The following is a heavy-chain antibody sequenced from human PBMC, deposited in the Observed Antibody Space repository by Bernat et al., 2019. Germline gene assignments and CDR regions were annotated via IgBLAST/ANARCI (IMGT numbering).Heavy chain of an antibody. CDR2: ISGSGGST. Sequence: EVQLLESGGGLVQPGGSLRLSCAASGFTFSSYAMSWVRQAPGKGLEWVSAISGSGGSTYYADSVKGRFTISRDNSKNTLFLQMNSLRAEDTAVYYCEKEIRGDCSSTRCNHREYDDYYGMDVWGQGTTVTVSS. V-gene: IGHV3-23*01. CDR1: GFTFSSYA. J-gene: IGHJ6*02. CDR3: EKEIRGDCSSTRCNHREYDDYYGMDV. D-gene: IGHD2-2*01.